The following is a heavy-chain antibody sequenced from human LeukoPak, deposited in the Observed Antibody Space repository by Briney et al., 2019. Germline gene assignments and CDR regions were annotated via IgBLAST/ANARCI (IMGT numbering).Heavy chain of an antibody. CDR3: ARDIGPYYYDSSGYTGDWYFDL. J-gene: IGHJ2*01. V-gene: IGHV1-2*02. CDR2: INPNSGGT. D-gene: IGHD3-22*01. CDR1: GYTFTGYY. Sequence: ASVKVSCKASGYTFTGYYMHWVRQAPGQGLEWMGWINPNSGGTNYAQKFQGRVTMTRDTSISTAYMELSSLRSEDTAVYYCARDIGPYYYDSSGYTGDWYFDLWGRGTLVTVSS.